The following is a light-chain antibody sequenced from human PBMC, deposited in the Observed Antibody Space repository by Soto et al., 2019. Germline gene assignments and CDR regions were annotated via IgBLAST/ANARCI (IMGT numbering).Light chain of an antibody. CDR2: WAS. Sequence: DIVMTQSPDSLAVSLGERATINCKSSQSVLYSSNNNNYIAWYQQKPGQPPKLIIYWASTRESGVPARFSGSGSGTDFTLTITSVQAEDVAVYYCQKYYSSLAITVGQGTRLEI. J-gene: IGKJ5*01. CDR3: QKYYSSLAIT. V-gene: IGKV4-1*01. CDR1: QSVLYSSNNNNY.